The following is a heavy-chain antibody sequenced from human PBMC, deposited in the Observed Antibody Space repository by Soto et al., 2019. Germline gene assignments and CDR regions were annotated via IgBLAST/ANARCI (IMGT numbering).Heavy chain of an antibody. CDR1: GLTFSSSW. J-gene: IGHJ4*02. Sequence: EVQLVESGGGLVQPGGSLRLSCAASGLTFSSSWMSWVRQAPGKGLEWVAKIKPDGSEKSYVDSVKGRFTISRDNAKNSLYLQMNSLRADDTAVYYCARAFSWGQGTLVSVSS. V-gene: IGHV3-7*01. CDR2: IKPDGSEK. CDR3: ARAFS.